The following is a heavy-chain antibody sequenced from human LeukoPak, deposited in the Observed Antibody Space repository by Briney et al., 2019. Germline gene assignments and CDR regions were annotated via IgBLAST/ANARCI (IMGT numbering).Heavy chain of an antibody. Sequence: GGSLRLSCAASGFTFSNYAMTWVRQAPGKGLEWVAVIWYDGSNKYYADSVQGRFTISRDNSKNTVDLQINSLRAEDTAVYYCARDPGAINSYWGQGTLVTVSS. J-gene: IGHJ4*02. D-gene: IGHD4/OR15-4a*01. V-gene: IGHV3-33*08. CDR1: GFTFSNYA. CDR2: IWYDGSNK. CDR3: ARDPGAINSY.